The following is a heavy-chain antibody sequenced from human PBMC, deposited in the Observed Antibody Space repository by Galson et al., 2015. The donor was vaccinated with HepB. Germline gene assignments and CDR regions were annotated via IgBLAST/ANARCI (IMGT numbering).Heavy chain of an antibody. D-gene: IGHD2-2*01. V-gene: IGHV3-21*01. CDR2: ISSSSSYI. CDR3: AKVVPAARYYYYYYGMDV. Sequence: SLRLSCAASGFTFSSYSMNWVRQAPGKGLEWVSSISSSSSYIYYADSVKGRFTISRDNAKNSLYLQMNSLRAEDTAVYYCAKVVPAARYYYYYYGMDVWGQGTTVTVSS. CDR1: GFTFSSYS. J-gene: IGHJ6*02.